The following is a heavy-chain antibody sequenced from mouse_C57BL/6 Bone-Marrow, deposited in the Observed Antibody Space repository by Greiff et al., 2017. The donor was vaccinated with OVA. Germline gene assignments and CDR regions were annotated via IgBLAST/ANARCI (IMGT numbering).Heavy chain of an antibody. J-gene: IGHJ3*01. CDR3: AGIYYEYDEAY. V-gene: IGHV1-19*01. D-gene: IGHD2-4*01. CDR2: INPYNGGT. Sequence: EVQLQQSGPVLVKPGASVKMSCKASGYTFTDYYMNWVKQSHGKSLEWIGVINPYNGGTSYNQKFKGKATLTVDKSSSTAYMELNSLTSEDSAVYYCAGIYYEYDEAYWGQGTLVTVSA. CDR1: GYTFTDYY.